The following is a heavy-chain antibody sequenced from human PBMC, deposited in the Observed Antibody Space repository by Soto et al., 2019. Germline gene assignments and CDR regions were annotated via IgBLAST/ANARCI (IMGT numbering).Heavy chain of an antibody. V-gene: IGHV1-69*13. CDR3: ATLRYSGSYYSVYYYGMDV. CDR2: IIPIFGTA. J-gene: IGHJ6*02. CDR1: GGTFSSYA. D-gene: IGHD1-26*01. Sequence: SVKVSCKASGGTFSSYAISWVRQAPGQGLEWKGGIIPIFGTANYAQKFQGRVTITADESTSTAYMELSSLRSEDTAVYYCATLRYSGSYYSVYYYGMDVWGQGTTVTVSS.